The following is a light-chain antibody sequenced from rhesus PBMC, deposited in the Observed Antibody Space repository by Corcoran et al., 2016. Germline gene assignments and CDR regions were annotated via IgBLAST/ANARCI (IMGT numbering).Light chain of an antibody. J-gene: IGKJ1*01. Sequence: DIQMTQSPSSLSASVGDRVTITCRASQGISTRLAWYQQKPGKAPNLLIYRASNLERGVPSRFSGSGSGKELALNIRSLQPEDIATYYWQQNNNSPWTFGPGTKVEIK. V-gene: IGKV1-69*01. CDR1: QGISTR. CDR3: QQNNNSPWT. CDR2: RAS.